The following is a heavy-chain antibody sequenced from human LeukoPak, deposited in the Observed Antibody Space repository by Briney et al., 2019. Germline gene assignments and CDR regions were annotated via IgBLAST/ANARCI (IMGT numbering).Heavy chain of an antibody. V-gene: IGHV3-64*01. J-gene: IGHJ4*02. CDR1: GFTFSTYA. CDR3: ARAPLGYTYGYFDY. CDR2: ISSDGGST. Sequence: QPGGSLRLSCAASGFTFSTYAMHWVRQAPGKGLEHVSAISSDGGSTYYANSVKGRFTISRDNSKNTLYLQMGSLRTEDMAVYYCARAPLGYTYGYFDYWGQGTLVTVSS. D-gene: IGHD5-18*01.